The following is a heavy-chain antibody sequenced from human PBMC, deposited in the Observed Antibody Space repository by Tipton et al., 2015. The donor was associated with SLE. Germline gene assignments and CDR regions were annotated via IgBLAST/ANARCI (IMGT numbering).Heavy chain of an antibody. CDR1: GGTIRSNNW. V-gene: IGHV4-4*02. CDR3: ARGGSSSWDGYFGL. CDR2: IHHTGST. J-gene: IGHJ2*01. Sequence: SLRLSCAVSGGTIRSNNWWSWVRQPPGKGLEWIGEIHHTGSTNYNPSLKSRVTLSVDKSKNQFSLNLTSVTAADTAVYYCARGGSSSWDGYFGLWGRGILVTVSS. D-gene: IGHD6-13*01.